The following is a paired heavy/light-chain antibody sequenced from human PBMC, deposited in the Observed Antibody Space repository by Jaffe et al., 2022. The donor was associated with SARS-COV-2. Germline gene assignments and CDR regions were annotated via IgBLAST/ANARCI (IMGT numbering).Heavy chain of an antibody. J-gene: IGHJ6*02. CDR1: GFTFSSYA. CDR2: ISGSGGST. CDR3: AKDGSSGWENYYYYYGMDV. D-gene: IGHD6-19*01. V-gene: IGHV3-23*01. Sequence: EVQLLESGGGLVQPGGSLRLSCAASGFTFSSYAMSWVRQAPGKGLEWVSAISGSGGSTYYADSVKGRFTISRDNSKNTLYLQMNSLRAEDTAVYYCAKDGSSGWENYYYYYGMDVWGQGTTVTVSS.
Light chain of an antibody. Sequence: QSVLTQPPSASGTPGQRVTISCSGSSSNIGSNTVNWYQQLPGTAPKLLIYSNNQRPSGVPDRFSGSKSGTSASLAISGLQSEDEADYYCAAWDDSLNGRYVFGTGTKVTVL. CDR3: AAWDDSLNGRYV. J-gene: IGLJ1*01. CDR1: SSNIGSNT. CDR2: SNN. V-gene: IGLV1-44*01.